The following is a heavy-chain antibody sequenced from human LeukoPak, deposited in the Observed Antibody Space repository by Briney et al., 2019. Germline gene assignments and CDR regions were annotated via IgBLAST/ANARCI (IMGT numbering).Heavy chain of an antibody. J-gene: IGHJ4*02. Sequence: HTGGSLRLSCVVSGFTFDSYSMNWVRQAPGKGLEWISYISNSGSPIYYAASVKGRFTISRDKDKSSLYLQMNSLAADDTAVYYCARGLALGLTVTPKAFDYWGQGTLVTVSS. CDR2: ISNSGSPI. CDR3: ARGLALGLTVTPKAFDY. CDR1: GFTFDSYS. V-gene: IGHV3-48*01. D-gene: IGHD4-11*01.